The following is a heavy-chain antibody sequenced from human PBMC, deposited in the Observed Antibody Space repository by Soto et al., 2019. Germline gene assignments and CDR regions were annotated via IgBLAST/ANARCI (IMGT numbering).Heavy chain of an antibody. CDR2: ISYDGSNK. V-gene: IGHV3-30*03. J-gene: IGHJ3*02. CDR3: VSYDSSGDAFDI. CDR1: GFTFSSYG. Sequence: GGSMRLSCAASGFTFSSYGMHWVRQAPGKGLEWVAVISYDGSNKYYADSVKGRFTISRDNSKNTLYLQMNSLRAEDTAVYYCVSYDSSGDAFDIWGQGTMVTVS. D-gene: IGHD3-22*01.